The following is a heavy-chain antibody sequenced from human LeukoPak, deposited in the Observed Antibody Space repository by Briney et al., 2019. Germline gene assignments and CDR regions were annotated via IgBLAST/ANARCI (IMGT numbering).Heavy chain of an antibody. V-gene: IGHV3-30*02. Sequence: GGSLRLSCAASGFAFSSYAMSWVRQAPGKGLEWVAFIRYDGSNKYYADSVKGRFTISRDNSKNTLYLQMNSLRAEDTAVYYCAKAGDDFWSGYSHFDYWGQGTLVTVSS. D-gene: IGHD3-3*01. CDR3: AKAGDDFWSGYSHFDY. CDR1: GFAFSSYA. J-gene: IGHJ4*02. CDR2: IRYDGSNK.